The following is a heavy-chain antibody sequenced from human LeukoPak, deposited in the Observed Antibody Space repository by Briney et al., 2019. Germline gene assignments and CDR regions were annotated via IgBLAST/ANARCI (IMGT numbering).Heavy chain of an antibody. Sequence: PGGSLRLSCAASGFTVSSSYMNWVRQAPGKGVEWVTSIWFDGSNIHYADSVKGRVIISRDNSKSALYLQMNSLRAEDTAIYYCARDSLPMAVTGPFDHWGQGALVTVSS. CDR3: ARDSLPMAVTGPFDH. J-gene: IGHJ4*02. D-gene: IGHD6-19*01. CDR2: IWFDGSNI. CDR1: GFTVSSSY. V-gene: IGHV3-33*08.